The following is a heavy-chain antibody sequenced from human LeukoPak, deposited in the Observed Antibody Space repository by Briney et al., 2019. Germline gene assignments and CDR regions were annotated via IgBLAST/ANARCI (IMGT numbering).Heavy chain of an antibody. Sequence: SETLSLTCTVSGGSISSYYWNWIRQPPGEGLEWIGYIYYSGSTNYNPSLKSRVTISLNTSKNQFSLKLSSVTAADTAVYYCARIKYSSSWYSFGTVEEQNWFDPWGQGTLVTVSS. D-gene: IGHD6-13*01. CDR1: GGSISSYY. CDR3: ARIKYSSSWYSFGTVEEQNWFDP. J-gene: IGHJ5*02. V-gene: IGHV4-59*01. CDR2: IYYSGST.